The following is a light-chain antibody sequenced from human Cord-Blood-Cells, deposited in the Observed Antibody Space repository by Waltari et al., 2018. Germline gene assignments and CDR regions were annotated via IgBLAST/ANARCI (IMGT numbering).Light chain of an antibody. V-gene: IGLV4-60*02. J-gene: IGLJ1*01. CDR2: IEGSGSD. CDR1: SRHSSYI. Sequence: QPVLTQSSYASASLRSSVKLTCPLSSRHSSYIIALHQQEPVKGPWYLMKIEGSGSDNKGIGVPDLFSGSSSWADHYLTISNLQVEDEADYYCETWDSNTRVFGTGTKVTVL. CDR3: ETWDSNTRV.